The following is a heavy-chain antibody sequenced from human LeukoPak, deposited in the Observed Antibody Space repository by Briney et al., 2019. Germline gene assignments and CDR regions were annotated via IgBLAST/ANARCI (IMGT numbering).Heavy chain of an antibody. CDR3: ARVRFSSGWYIAFDM. Sequence: EASVKVSCKASGDTFTSYSFTWVRQAPGQGLEWMGGIIPIFGTANYAQKLQGRLTITADESTSTAYMELGSLRSEDTAVYYCARVRFSSGWYIAFDMWGQGTMVTVSS. V-gene: IGHV1-69*13. CDR1: GDTFTSYS. J-gene: IGHJ3*02. CDR2: IIPIFGTA. D-gene: IGHD6-19*01.